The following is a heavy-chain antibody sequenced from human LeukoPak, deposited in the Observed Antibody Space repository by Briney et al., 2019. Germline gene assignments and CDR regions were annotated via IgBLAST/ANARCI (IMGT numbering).Heavy chain of an antibody. V-gene: IGHV1-69*13. CDR3: ARVGTPQRSIAAAARPGDYYYYGMDV. J-gene: IGHJ6*02. CDR2: IIPIFGTA. Sequence: SVKVSCKASGGTFSSYAISWVRQAPGQGLGWMGGIIPIFGTANYTQKFQGRVTITADESTSTAYMELSSLRSEDTAVYYCARVGTPQRSIAAAARPGDYYYYGMDVWGQGTTVTVSS. CDR1: GGTFSSYA. D-gene: IGHD6-13*01.